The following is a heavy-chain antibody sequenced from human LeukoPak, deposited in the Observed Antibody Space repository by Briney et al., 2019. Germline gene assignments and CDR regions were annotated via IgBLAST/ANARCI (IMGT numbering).Heavy chain of an antibody. V-gene: IGHV4-4*07. CDR1: GGPIISYY. J-gene: IGHJ6*03. CDR3: ARLKYYDSTGYSPSYYMDV. Sequence: SETLSLTCTVSGGPIISYYWSWIRQSAGKGPEWIGRIYGSGITDYSPSLKSRITMSLDMSKKQFSLKLSSVTAADTAVYYCARLKYYDSTGYSPSYYMDVWGKGTSVTV. D-gene: IGHD3-22*01. CDR2: IYGSGIT.